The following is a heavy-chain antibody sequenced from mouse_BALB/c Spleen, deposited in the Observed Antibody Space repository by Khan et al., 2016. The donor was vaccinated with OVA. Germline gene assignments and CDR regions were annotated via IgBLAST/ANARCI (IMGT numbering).Heavy chain of an antibody. J-gene: IGHJ2*01. D-gene: IGHD2-1*01. V-gene: IGHV1-5*01. CDR3: TRNGFGNYESWDY. Sequence: IQLVQSGTVLARPGASVKMSCKGSGYTFTNYWMHWVKQRPGQGLEWIGVIYPGNSDTNYNQKFKGKAKLTAVTSTSTAYMELNSLTNEDSAVYYSTRNGFGNYESWDYWGQGTTLTVSS. CDR2: IYPGNSDT. CDR1: GYTFTNYW.